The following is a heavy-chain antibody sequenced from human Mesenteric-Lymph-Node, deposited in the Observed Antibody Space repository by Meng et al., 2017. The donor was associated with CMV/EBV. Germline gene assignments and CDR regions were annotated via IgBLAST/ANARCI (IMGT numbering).Heavy chain of an antibody. J-gene: IGHJ4*02. V-gene: IGHV3-30*02. Sequence: GGSLRLSCAASGFTFSSYGMHWVRQAPGKGLEWVAVIWYDGSNKYYADSVKGRFTISRDNSKNTVYLQMNSLTPEDTAIYNCAKGALFQSSDSGRLYYFDYWGQGTMVTVSS. CDR2: IWYDGSNK. D-gene: IGHD3-10*01. CDR1: GFTFSSYG. CDR3: AKGALFQSSDSGRLYYFDY.